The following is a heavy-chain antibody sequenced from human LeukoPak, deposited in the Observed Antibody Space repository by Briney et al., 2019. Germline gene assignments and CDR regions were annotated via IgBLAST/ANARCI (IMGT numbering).Heavy chain of an antibody. CDR3: TREPEYDILSGFHNYYGMDV. CDR2: IKQDGSEK. Sequence: PGVSLRLSCAASGFTFSSYWMTWVRQAPGKGLEWVANIKQDGSEKNYVESVKGRFTISRDSAKNSLYLQMNSLGVEDTAVYYCTREPEYDILSGFHNYYGMDVWGQGTTVTASS. D-gene: IGHD3-9*01. J-gene: IGHJ6*02. V-gene: IGHV3-7*01. CDR1: GFTFSSYW.